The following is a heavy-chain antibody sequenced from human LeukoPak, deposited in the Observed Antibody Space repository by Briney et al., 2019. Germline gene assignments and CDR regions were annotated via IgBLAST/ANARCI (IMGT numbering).Heavy chain of an antibody. V-gene: IGHV4-59*01. CDR2: ISYSGNT. J-gene: IGHJ4*02. Sequence: KPSETLSLTCIVSGGSISSYYWSWIRQPPVKGLEWIGYISYSGNTNYSPSLKSRVTISVDMSKNQFSLKLSSVTAADTAVYYCARVYGYGSRRCFDYWGQGTLVTVSS. D-gene: IGHD5-18*01. CDR1: GGSISSYY. CDR3: ARVYGYGSRRCFDY.